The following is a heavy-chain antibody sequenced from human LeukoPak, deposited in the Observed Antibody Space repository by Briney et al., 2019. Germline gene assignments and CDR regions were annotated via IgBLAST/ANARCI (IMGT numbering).Heavy chain of an antibody. Sequence: NPSDTLSLTCTVSGGSISSYYWSWIRQPPGKGLEWIGYIYYTGSTNYNPSLKSRVTISLDTSKKQFSLKLSSVTAADTAVYYCARPESGSSLSHFDYWGQGTLATVSS. CDR3: ARPESGSSLSHFDY. D-gene: IGHD1-26*01. J-gene: IGHJ4*02. CDR1: GGSISSYY. CDR2: IYYTGST. V-gene: IGHV4-59*07.